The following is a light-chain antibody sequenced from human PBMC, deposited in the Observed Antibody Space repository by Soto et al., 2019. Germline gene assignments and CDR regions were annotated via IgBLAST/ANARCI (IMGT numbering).Light chain of an antibody. CDR2: SAS. Sequence: DIKMNQSPSSVSASVGDRVTITCRASQGISNWLAWYQQKPGAAPKLLIYSASNLQSGVPSRFSGSGFGTDFTLTISSLQPEDFATYYCQHTKTNNLPITFGQGTLLEIK. J-gene: IGKJ5*01. CDR1: QGISNW. V-gene: IGKV1-12*01. CDR3: QHTKTNNLPIT.